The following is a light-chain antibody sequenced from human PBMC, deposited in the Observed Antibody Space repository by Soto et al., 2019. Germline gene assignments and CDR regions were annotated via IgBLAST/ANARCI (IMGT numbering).Light chain of an antibody. CDR2: GAS. CDR3: QQYNNWPT. J-gene: IGKJ1*01. CDR1: QSVNSN. Sequence: EIVMTQPPATLSVSPGERATLSCRASQSVNSNLAWYQQKPGQAPRLLIYGASTRATGVPARFSGSGSGTEFILNVSSLQSEDFAGYFCQQYNNWPTFGQGTKVEIK. V-gene: IGKV3-15*01.